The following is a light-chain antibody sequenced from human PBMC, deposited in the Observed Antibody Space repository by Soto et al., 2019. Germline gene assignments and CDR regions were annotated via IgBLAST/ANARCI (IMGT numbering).Light chain of an antibody. J-gene: IGKJ1*01. CDR1: QSFSSY. CDR3: HQYNNWPPT. Sequence: VVLTQSPATLSLSPGERGTLSCGASQSFSSYLAWYQQKPGQAPSLLIYDSSTRATGVPARFSGSGSGTEFTLTISSLQSEDFAVYYCHQYNNWPPTFGQGTKVDIK. V-gene: IGKV3-15*01. CDR2: DSS.